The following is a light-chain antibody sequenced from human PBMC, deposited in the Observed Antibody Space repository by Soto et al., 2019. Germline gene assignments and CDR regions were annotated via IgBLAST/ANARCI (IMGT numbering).Light chain of an antibody. J-gene: IGLJ2*01. CDR3: AAWDDSQNGPV. CDR2: AND. CDR1: SSNIGSNA. V-gene: IGLV1-44*01. Sequence: QSVLTQPPSASAAPGQRVTISCSGSSSNIGSNAVNWYQHFPGTAPKLLLFANDRRPSGVPDRVSGSTSGTSASLAISGLQSGDEADYYCAAWDDSQNGPVFGGGTKVTVL.